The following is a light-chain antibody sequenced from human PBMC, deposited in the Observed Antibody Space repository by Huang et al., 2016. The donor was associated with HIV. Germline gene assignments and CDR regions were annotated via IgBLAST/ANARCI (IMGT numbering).Light chain of an antibody. Sequence: EIVMTQSPATLSVSPGERATLSCRAGHSVRSHLAWYQQKPGQAPRLLSYGATTRATGIPARFSGTGSGTEFTLTISSLQSEDFAVYYWQQCNNWPRTFGQGTKVDIK. J-gene: IGKJ1*01. CDR1: HSVRSH. CDR3: QQCNNWPRT. CDR2: GAT. V-gene: IGKV3-15*01.